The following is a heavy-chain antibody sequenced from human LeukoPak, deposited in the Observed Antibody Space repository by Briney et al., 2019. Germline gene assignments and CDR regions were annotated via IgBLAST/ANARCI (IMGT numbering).Heavy chain of an antibody. CDR3: AKVALGYCSGSSCYYFDY. D-gene: IGHD2-15*01. J-gene: IGHJ4*02. V-gene: IGHV3-23*01. Sequence: PGGSLRLSCEASGFTFGGYAMSWVRQAPGKGLEWVSSINAFGARTYYADSVKGRFTIPRDNSKNTLYLQMNSLRAEDTALYYCAKVALGYCSGSSCYYFDYGGQGTLVTVSS. CDR2: INAFGART. CDR1: GFTFGGYA.